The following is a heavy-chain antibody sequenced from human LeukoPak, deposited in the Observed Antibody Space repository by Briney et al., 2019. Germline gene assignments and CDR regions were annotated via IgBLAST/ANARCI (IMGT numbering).Heavy chain of an antibody. CDR2: IRYDGSNK. Sequence: GGSLRLSCAASGFTFSSYVMHWVRQAPGKGLEWVAFIRYDGSNKYYAVSVKGRFTISRDNSKNTLYLQMNSLRAEDTAVYYCAKESYGSGSYGGVYYFDYWGQGTLVTVSS. V-gene: IGHV3-30*02. J-gene: IGHJ4*02. CDR3: AKESYGSGSYGGVYYFDY. D-gene: IGHD3-10*01. CDR1: GFTFSSYV.